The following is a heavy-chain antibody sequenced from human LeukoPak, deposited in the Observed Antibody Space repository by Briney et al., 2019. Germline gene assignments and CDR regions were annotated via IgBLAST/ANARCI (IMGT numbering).Heavy chain of an antibody. CDR1: GFIFSSYG. D-gene: IGHD3-3*01. CDR3: AKGSGYYTYNWFDP. J-gene: IGHJ5*02. Sequence: GGSLRLSCAASGFIFSSYGMHWVRQAPGKGLEWVAFIRYDGTNKYYADSVRGRFTISRADSTNTVYLEMNSLRGEDTAVYYCAKGSGYYTYNWFDPWGQGTLVTVSS. CDR2: IRYDGTNK. V-gene: IGHV3-30*02.